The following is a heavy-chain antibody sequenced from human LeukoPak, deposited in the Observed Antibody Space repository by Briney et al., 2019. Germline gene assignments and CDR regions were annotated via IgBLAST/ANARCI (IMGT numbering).Heavy chain of an antibody. J-gene: IGHJ6*02. V-gene: IGHV3-23*01. D-gene: IGHD3-3*01. Sequence: GGSLRLSCAASGFTFSSHAMSWVRQAPGKGLEWVSAISGSGGSTYYADSVKGRFTISRDNSKTTLYLQMNSLRAEDTAVYYCANPREPAYYDFWSGYYPGYYYYGMDVWGQGTTVTVSS. CDR1: GFTFSSHA. CDR2: ISGSGGST. CDR3: ANPREPAYYDFWSGYYPGYYYYGMDV.